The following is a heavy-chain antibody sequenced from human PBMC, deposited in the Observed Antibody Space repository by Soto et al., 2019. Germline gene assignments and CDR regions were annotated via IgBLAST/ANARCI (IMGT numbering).Heavy chain of an antibody. J-gene: IGHJ4*02. CDR2: TNAGNGNT. Sequence: QVQLVQSGAEEKKPGASVKVSCKASGYTFTSYAMHWVRQAPGQRLEWMGWTNAGNGNTKYSQKYKDKGTITRDTSASTAYMELSSLRSEDTAVYYCARGGEPMDYWGQGTLVTVSS. CDR1: GYTFTSYA. CDR3: ARGGEPMDY. D-gene: IGHD2-21*01. V-gene: IGHV1-3*05.